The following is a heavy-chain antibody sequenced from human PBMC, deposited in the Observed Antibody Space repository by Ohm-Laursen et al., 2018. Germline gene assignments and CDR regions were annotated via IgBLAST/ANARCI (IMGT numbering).Heavy chain of an antibody. J-gene: IGHJ4*02. Sequence: GTLSLTCIVSDAAFRRDYWTWIRQFPGREMEWIGYIHYDGRTVYNPSLRSRLTVSIDTSKKQFSLRLISATAADTAIYYCARLPDHSGWPFDYWGQGTLVTVSS. V-gene: IGHV4-59*12. D-gene: IGHD6-19*01. CDR2: IHYDGRT. CDR1: DAAFRRDY. CDR3: ARLPDHSGWPFDY.